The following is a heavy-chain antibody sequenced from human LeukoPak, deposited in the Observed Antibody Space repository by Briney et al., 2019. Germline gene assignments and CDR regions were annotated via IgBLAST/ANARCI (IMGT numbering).Heavy chain of an antibody. J-gene: IGHJ3*02. CDR3: ARRGKNDYGDYYLFGHDAFDI. CDR1: GGSISSYY. D-gene: IGHD4-17*01. CDR2: IYTSGST. V-gene: IGHV4-4*07. Sequence: SETLSLTCTVSGGSISSYYWSWIRQPAGKGLEWIGRIYTSGSTNYNPSLKSRVTMSVDTSKNQFSLKLNSVTTADTAVYYCARRGKNDYGDYYLFGHDAFDIWGQGTMVTVSS.